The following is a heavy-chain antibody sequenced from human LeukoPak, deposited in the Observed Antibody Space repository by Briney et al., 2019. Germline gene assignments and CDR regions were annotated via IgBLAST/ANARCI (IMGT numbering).Heavy chain of an antibody. CDR2: ISSGSSYI. Sequence: GGSLRLSCAASGFTFSSHSMNWVRQAPGKGLEWVSSISSGSSYIYYADSVKGRFTISRDNAKNSLYLQMNSLRAEDTAVYYCARDRGGTYGSGYPDYWGQGTLVTVSS. V-gene: IGHV3-21*01. CDR1: GFTFSSHS. D-gene: IGHD3-10*01. CDR3: ARDRGGTYGSGYPDY. J-gene: IGHJ4*02.